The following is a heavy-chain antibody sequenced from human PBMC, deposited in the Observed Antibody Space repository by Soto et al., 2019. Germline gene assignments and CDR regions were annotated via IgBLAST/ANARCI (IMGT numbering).Heavy chain of an antibody. CDR2: ISYDGTTQ. CDR1: GFTFSDYG. CDR3: AKSEDASSAYVGYFDY. V-gene: IGHV3-30*18. J-gene: IGHJ4*02. D-gene: IGHD3-22*01. Sequence: RLSCAASGFTFSDYGMHWVRQAPGKGPEWLAVISYDGTTQHCSDSVKGRFTIPRDNFKNTLHLQINSLRGEDTDVYYCAKSEDASSAYVGYFDYWGQGTMVTVSS.